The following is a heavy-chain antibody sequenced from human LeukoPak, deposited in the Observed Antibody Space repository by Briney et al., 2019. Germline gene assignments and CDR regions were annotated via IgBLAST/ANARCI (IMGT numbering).Heavy chain of an antibody. CDR2: INPNSGGT. Sequence: GAGGTLSCKASGYTFTDYYIHWVRQAPGQGLEWMGWINPNSGGTNYAQKFQGRVTMTRDTSMSTAYMALSRLRSDDTAVYYCARDANYYGSGSHLDYWGQGTLVTVSS. CDR1: GYTFTDYY. D-gene: IGHD3-10*01. J-gene: IGHJ4*02. V-gene: IGHV1-2*02. CDR3: ARDANYYGSGSHLDY.